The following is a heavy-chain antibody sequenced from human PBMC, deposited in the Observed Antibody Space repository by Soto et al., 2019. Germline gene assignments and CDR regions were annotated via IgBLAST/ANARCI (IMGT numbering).Heavy chain of an antibody. D-gene: IGHD6-6*01. V-gene: IGHV3-74*01. J-gene: IGHJ4*02. CDR3: ASPVRFSSSWELN. CDR1: GFTFRSYW. Sequence: LRLSCAASGFTFRSYWMHWVRQAPGKGLVWVSRINSDGSTTNYEGSVNGRFTISRDNAKSTLYLQMNSLRAEDTAVYYCASPVRFSSSWELNWGQGTLVTVPS. CDR2: INSDGSTT.